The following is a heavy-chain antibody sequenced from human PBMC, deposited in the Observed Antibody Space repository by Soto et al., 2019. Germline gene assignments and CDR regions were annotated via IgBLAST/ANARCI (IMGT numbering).Heavy chain of an antibody. CDR1: GGTFSSYA. D-gene: IGHD4-17*01. V-gene: IGHV1-69*13. J-gene: IGHJ3*02. CDR2: IIPIFGTA. Sequence: ASVKVSCKASGGTFSSYAISWVRQAPGQGLEWMGGIIPIFGTANYAQKFQGRVTITADESTSTAYMELSSLRSEDTAVYYCANTVTEDGAFDIWGQGKMVTVSS. CDR3: ANTVTEDGAFDI.